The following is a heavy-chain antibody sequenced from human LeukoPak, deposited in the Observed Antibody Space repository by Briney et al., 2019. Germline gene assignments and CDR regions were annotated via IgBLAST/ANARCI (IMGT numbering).Heavy chain of an antibody. CDR1: GFTFSSYS. V-gene: IGHV3-21*01. J-gene: IGHJ4*02. CDR2: ISSSSSYI. CDR3: ASLARYCSSTSCYIGGWLDY. Sequence: PGGSLRLSCAASGFTFSSYSMNWVRQAPGKGLEWVSSISSSSSYIYYADSVKGRFTISRDNAKNSLHLQMNSQRAEDTAVYYCASLARYCSSTSCYIGGWLDYWGQGTLVTVSS. D-gene: IGHD2-2*02.